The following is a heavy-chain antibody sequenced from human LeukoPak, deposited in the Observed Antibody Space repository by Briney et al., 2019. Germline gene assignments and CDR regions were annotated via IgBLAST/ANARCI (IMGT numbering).Heavy chain of an antibody. D-gene: IGHD2-2*01. V-gene: IGHV4-39*01. CDR2: IYYSGST. CDR1: GGSISSSSYY. J-gene: IGHJ4*02. CDR3: ASNQLPISEGRRKVDY. Sequence: SETLSLTCTVSGGSISSSSYYWGWIRQPPGRGLEWIGSIYYSGSTYYNPSLKSRVTISVDTSKNQFSLKLSSVTAADTAVYYCASNQLPISEGRRKVDYWGQGTLVTVSS.